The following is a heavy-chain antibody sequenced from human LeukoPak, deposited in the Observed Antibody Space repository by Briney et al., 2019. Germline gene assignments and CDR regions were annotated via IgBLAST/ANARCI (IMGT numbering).Heavy chain of an antibody. D-gene: IGHD3-10*01. J-gene: IGHJ3*02. CDR1: GFTFSSYA. CDR3: ARDSYWLGGTIGAFDI. Sequence: PGGSLRLSCATSGFTFSSYAMSWVRQAPGKGLEWVSTISGSGGSTYYADSVKGRFTISRDNSKNTLYLQMNSLRAEDTAVYYCARDSYWLGGTIGAFDIWGQGTMVTVSS. V-gene: IGHV3-23*01. CDR2: ISGSGGST.